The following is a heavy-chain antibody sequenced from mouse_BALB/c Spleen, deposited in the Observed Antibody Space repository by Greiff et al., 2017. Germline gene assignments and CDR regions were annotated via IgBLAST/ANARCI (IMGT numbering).Heavy chain of an antibody. CDR3: ARNYRYPYAMDY. Sequence: EVQLVESGGGLVQPGGSRKLSCAASGFTFSSFGMHWVRQAPEKGLEWVAYISSGSSTIYYADTVKGRFTISRDNPKNTLFLQMTSLRSEDTAMYYCARNYRYPYAMDYWGQGTSVTVSS. CDR2: ISSGSSTI. V-gene: IGHV5-17*02. CDR1: GFTFSSFG. D-gene: IGHD2-14*01. J-gene: IGHJ4*01.